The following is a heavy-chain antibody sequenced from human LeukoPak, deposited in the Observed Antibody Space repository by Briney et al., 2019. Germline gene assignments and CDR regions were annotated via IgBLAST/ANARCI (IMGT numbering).Heavy chain of an antibody. D-gene: IGHD1-26*01. CDR1: GFTFSSYG. CDR3: ARDGVGATPFDY. J-gene: IGHJ4*02. CDR2: ISSSSSYI. V-gene: IGHV3-21*01. Sequence: GGSLRLSCAASGFTFSSYGTNWVRQAPGKGLEWVSSISSSSSYIYYADSVKGRFTISRDNAKNSLYLQMNSLRAEDTAVYYCARDGVGATPFDYWGQGTLVTVSS.